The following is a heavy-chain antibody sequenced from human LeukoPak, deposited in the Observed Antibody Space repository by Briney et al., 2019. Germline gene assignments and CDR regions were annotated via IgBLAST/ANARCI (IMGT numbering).Heavy chain of an antibody. J-gene: IGHJ4*02. CDR2: INPNSGGT. D-gene: IGHD1-26*01. CDR1: GYTFTGYY. CDR3: ARDSSGATSAYYFDY. V-gene: IGHV1-2*02. Sequence: ASVKVSCKASGYTFTGYYMHWVRQAPRQGLEWMGWINPNSGGTNYAQKFQGRVTMTRDTSISTAYMELSRLRSDDTAVYYCARDSSGATSAYYFDYWGQGTLVTVSS.